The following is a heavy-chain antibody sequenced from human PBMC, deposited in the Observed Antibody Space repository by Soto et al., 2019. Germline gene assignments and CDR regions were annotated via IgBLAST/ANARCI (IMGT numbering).Heavy chain of an antibody. J-gene: IGHJ3*02. D-gene: IGHD2-8*02. CDR3: AKATATGGGAFDI. CDR2: ILVGGST. V-gene: IGHV3-23*01. CDR1: GFTCRSYD. Sequence: GGSLRLSCAASGFTCRSYDMSWVRQAPGKGLEWVSTILVGGSTHYPDSVKGRFTISRDNSKNTVFLQMNSLTAGDTAVYYCAKATATGGGAFDICGQGTMVTVSS.